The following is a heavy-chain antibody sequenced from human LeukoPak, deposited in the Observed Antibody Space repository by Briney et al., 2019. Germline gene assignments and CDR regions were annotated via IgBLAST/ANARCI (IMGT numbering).Heavy chain of an antibody. V-gene: IGHV1-2*02. CDR1: GYTFTGYY. Sequence: ASVKVSCKASGYTFTGYYMHWVRQAPGQGLEWMGWINPNSGGTNYAQKFQGRVTMTRDTSISTAYMELSRLRSDDTAVYYCARDRVYCSGGSCYPTPDYYYYYGMDVWGQGTTVTVS. J-gene: IGHJ6*02. CDR2: INPNSGGT. CDR3: ARDRVYCSGGSCYPTPDYYYYYGMDV. D-gene: IGHD2-15*01.